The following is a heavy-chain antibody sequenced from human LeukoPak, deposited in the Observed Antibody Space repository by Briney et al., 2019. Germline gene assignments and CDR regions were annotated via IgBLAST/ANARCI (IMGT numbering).Heavy chain of an antibody. D-gene: IGHD5-12*01. CDR2: IVPIFGSA. V-gene: IGHV1-69*06. CDR3: ATHSPEWRYSGYYNYYYIDV. Sequence: SVKVSCKASGGTFNSYAISWVRQAPGQGLEWMGGIVPIFGSANYAQKFQGRVTMTEDTSTDTAYMELNSLTSEDTAVYYCATHSPEWRYSGYYNYYYIDVWGKGTTVIVSS. CDR1: GGTFNSYA. J-gene: IGHJ6*03.